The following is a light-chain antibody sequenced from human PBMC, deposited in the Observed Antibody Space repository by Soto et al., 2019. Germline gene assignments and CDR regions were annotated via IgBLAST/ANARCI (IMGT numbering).Light chain of an antibody. V-gene: IGKV1-39*01. CDR2: VAS. CDR3: QQSYGTPIT. J-gene: IGKJ5*01. Sequence: DIQMTQSPSSLSASVGDRVTITCRASQIISSYLNWYQRKPGKAPNLLIYVASSLQSEVPSRFSGSGSGTDFTLTITSLQPEDFATYYCQQSYGTPITFCQGTRLEIK. CDR1: QIISSY.